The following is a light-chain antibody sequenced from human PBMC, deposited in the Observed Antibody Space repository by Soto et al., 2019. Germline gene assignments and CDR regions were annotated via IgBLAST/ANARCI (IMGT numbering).Light chain of an antibody. Sequence: EIVLTQSPATLSLSPGERATLSCRASQSVGSYLAWYQQKAGQAPRLLIYDASNRATGIPARFSGSGSGTYFTLTISSLEPEDFAVYYCQHRANWPLTFGGGTKVEIK. CDR1: QSVGSY. CDR3: QHRANWPLT. J-gene: IGKJ4*01. CDR2: DAS. V-gene: IGKV3-11*01.